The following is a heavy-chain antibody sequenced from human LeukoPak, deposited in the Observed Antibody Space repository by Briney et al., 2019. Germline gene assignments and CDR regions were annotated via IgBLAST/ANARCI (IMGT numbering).Heavy chain of an antibody. CDR3: ARLGRYFDWVYYGMDV. Sequence: PSETLSLTCAVYGGSFSGYYWSWIRQPPGKGLEWIGEINHSGSTNYNPSLKSRVTISVDTSKNQFSLKLSSVTAADTAVYYCARLGRYFDWVYYGMDVWGQGTTVTVSS. D-gene: IGHD3-9*01. CDR1: GGSFSGYY. J-gene: IGHJ6*02. V-gene: IGHV4-34*01. CDR2: INHSGST.